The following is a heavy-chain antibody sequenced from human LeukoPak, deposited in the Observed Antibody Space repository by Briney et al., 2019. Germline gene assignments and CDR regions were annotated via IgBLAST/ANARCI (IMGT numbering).Heavy chain of an antibody. CDR3: ARGRRYSSGWHRFDY. J-gene: IGHJ4*02. CDR1: GGSISSSSYY. V-gene: IGHV4-39*07. Sequence: SETLSLTCTASGGSISSSSYYWGWIRQPPGKGLEWIGEINHSGSTNYNPSLKSRVTISVDTSKNQFSLKLSSVTAADTAVYYCARGRRYSSGWHRFDYWGQGTLVTVSS. D-gene: IGHD6-19*01. CDR2: INHSGST.